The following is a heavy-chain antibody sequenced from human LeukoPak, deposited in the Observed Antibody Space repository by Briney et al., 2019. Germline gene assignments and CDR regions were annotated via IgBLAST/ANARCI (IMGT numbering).Heavy chain of an antibody. CDR2: ISSSSSYI. D-gene: IGHD3-16*01. Sequence: GGSLRLSCAASGFTFSSYSMNWVRQAPGKGLEWVSSISSSSSYIYYADSVKGRFTISRDNAKNSLYLQLNSLRAEDTAVYYCASPLGEAIFHWGQGTLVTVSS. V-gene: IGHV3-21*01. CDR3: ASPLGEAIFH. CDR1: GFTFSSYS. J-gene: IGHJ4*02.